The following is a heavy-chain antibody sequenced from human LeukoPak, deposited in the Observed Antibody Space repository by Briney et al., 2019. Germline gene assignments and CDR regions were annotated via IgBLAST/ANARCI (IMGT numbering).Heavy chain of an antibody. CDR2: IYYSGST. Sequence: SETLSLTCTVSSGSISSSSYYWGWIRQPPGKGLEWIGSIYYSGSTYYNPSLKSRVTISVDTSKNQFSLKLSSVTAADMAVYYCARHPRVAGYFDYWGQGTLVTVSS. J-gene: IGHJ4*02. CDR1: SGSISSSSYY. CDR3: ARHPRVAGYFDY. V-gene: IGHV4-39*01. D-gene: IGHD6-19*01.